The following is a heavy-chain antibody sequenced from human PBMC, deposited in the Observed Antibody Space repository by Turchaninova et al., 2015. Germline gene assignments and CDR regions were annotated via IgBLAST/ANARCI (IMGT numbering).Heavy chain of an antibody. D-gene: IGHD3-22*01. CDR3: AGEGREYYDDSQKRGYFPH. V-gene: IGHV3-30-3*01. Sequence: QVQLVASGGCVVQPGRSLSSACAAFGFPFSSYAWYWVRQSPGKGLEVVAMISQEGSEKYYTDSVRGRFTIYRDNFKSTLYLQMNSLRDEDTAEYYCAGEGREYYDDSQKRGYFPHWGQGTLVTVSS. CDR1: GFPFSSYA. CDR2: ISQEGSEK. J-gene: IGHJ1*01.